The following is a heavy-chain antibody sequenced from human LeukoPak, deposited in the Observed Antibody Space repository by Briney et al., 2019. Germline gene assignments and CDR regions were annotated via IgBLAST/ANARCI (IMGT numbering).Heavy chain of an antibody. D-gene: IGHD3-16*01. CDR3: GRAFPPLRTSSAGDL. Sequence: PGGSLRLSCAASGFTFSSYAMSWVRQAPGKGLEWVSSISGLSTHIYYGDSVKGRFSISRDNAKNSVYLQMNSLGVEDTAIYYCGRAFPPLRTSSAGDLWGQGILVTVSS. CDR1: GFTFSSYA. J-gene: IGHJ4*02. CDR2: ISGLSTHI. V-gene: IGHV3-21*01.